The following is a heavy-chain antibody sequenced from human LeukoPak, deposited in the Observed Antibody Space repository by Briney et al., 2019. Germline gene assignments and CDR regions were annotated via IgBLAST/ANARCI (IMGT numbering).Heavy chain of an antibody. CDR2: FYASGTT. J-gene: IGHJ4*02. Sequence: PSETLSLTCTVSGGFISSYYWSWIRQPPGKGLEWIGYFYASGTTNYNPSLESRVSISVDTSKNQLSLKLNSVTAADTAVYYCATATLRSARWDYWGQGTLVTVSS. CDR1: GGFISSYY. D-gene: IGHD6-13*01. CDR3: ATATLRSARWDY. V-gene: IGHV4-4*09.